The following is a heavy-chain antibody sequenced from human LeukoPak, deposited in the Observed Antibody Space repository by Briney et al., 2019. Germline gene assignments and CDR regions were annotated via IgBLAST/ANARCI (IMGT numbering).Heavy chain of an antibody. CDR2: IYHTGSA. CDR3: ARMLHQYYFDY. Sequence: PSETLSLTCSVSGGSISSNYWSWIRQPPGKGLEWIGYIYHTGSADYNPSLKRRVTISLDTSKNQFSLKLNSVTAADTAVYYCARMLHQYYFDYWGQGTLVAVSS. V-gene: IGHV4-59*01. CDR1: GGSISSNY. D-gene: IGHD2-2*01. J-gene: IGHJ4*02.